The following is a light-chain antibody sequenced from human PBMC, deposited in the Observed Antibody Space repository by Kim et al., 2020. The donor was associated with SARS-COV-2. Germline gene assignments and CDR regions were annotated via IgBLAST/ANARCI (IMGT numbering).Light chain of an antibody. CDR2: DAA. CDR3: QQYGNSRT. Sequence: LSPGDRATLSCRASQRVSSSYLAWYQQKPGQAPRLLSYDAASRATGVPDRCSGSGSGTVFTLTISRLEPEDLAVYYCQQYGNSRTFGQGTKVDIK. CDR1: QRVSSSY. V-gene: IGKV3-20*01. J-gene: IGKJ1*01.